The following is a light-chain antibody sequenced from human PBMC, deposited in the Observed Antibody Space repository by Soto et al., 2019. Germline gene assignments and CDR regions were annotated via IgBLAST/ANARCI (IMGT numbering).Light chain of an antibody. J-gene: IGKJ2*01. CDR2: KAS. CDR3: QQYNSFSYT. V-gene: IGKV1-5*03. Sequence: DIQMTQSPSTLSASVGDRVTITCRASQSISSWLAWYQQKPGKAPKLLIYKASSLESGVPSRFSGSGSGTEFTLTISSLQPDDFAPYYCQQYNSFSYTFGQGTQLEIK. CDR1: QSISSW.